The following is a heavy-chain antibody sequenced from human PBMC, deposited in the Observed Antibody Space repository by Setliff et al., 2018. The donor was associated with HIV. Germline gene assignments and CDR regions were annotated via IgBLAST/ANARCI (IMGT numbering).Heavy chain of an antibody. J-gene: IGHJ4*02. Sequence: PSETLSLTCAVYGGSFSGYYWSWIRQPPGKRLEWIGESDHIGTTNYNPSLKSRITISVDRSKNQFSLKLTSVTAADTAAYFCASLPSVTAEGPFNHWGQGTLVTVSS. CDR3: ASLPSVTAEGPFNH. V-gene: IGHV4-34*01. D-gene: IGHD2-8*01. CDR1: GGSFSGYY. CDR2: SDHIGTT.